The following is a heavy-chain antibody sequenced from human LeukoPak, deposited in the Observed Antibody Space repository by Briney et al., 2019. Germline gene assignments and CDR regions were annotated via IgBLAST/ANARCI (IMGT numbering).Heavy chain of an antibody. Sequence: GGSLRLSCAASGFTFSSYAMSWVRQAPGKGLEWVSAISGSGGSTYYADSVKGRFTISRDNSKNTLYLQMNSLRAEDTAVCYCAKSALKLYCSSTSCYLGFDYWGQGTLVTVSS. D-gene: IGHD2-2*01. CDR1: GFTFSSYA. CDR2: ISGSGGST. CDR3: AKSALKLYCSSTSCYLGFDY. J-gene: IGHJ4*02. V-gene: IGHV3-23*01.